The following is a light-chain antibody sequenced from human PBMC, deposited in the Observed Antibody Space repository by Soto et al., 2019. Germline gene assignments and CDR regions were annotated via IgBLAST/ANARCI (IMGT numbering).Light chain of an antibody. CDR3: QKYGNFPYT. J-gene: IGKJ2*01. V-gene: IGKV3-20*01. CDR2: GPS. CDR1: QSVDNNH. Sequence: EIVLTQSPGTQYLSPGERATLSCRASQSVDNNHLAWYEQKPGQAPRLLIYGPSRRASGIPDRFSGSGSGTDFSLTISRLEPEDFAVYYCQKYGNFPYTFGQGTRLEMK.